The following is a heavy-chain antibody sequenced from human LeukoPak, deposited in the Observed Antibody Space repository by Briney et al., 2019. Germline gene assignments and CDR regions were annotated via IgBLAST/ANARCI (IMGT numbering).Heavy chain of an antibody. V-gene: IGHV4-38-2*02. CDR1: GYSISSGYY. CDR3: ARQRREAARRGYYYYYMDV. CDR2: IYHSGST. J-gene: IGHJ6*03. D-gene: IGHD6-6*01. Sequence: SETLSLTCTVSGYSISSGYYWGWIRQPPGKGLEWIGSIYHSGSTYYNPSLKSRVTISVDTSKNQFSLKLSSVTAADTAVYYCARQRREAARRGYYYYYMDVWGKGTTVTVSS.